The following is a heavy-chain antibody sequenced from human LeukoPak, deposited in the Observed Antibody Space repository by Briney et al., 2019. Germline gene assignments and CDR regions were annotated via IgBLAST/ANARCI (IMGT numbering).Heavy chain of an antibody. CDR3: ARDRMVRGVTGYYYMDV. Sequence: GGSLRLSCAASGFTFSSYSMNWVRQAPGKGLECVSYITSSSSYIYYADSVKGRFTISRDNAKNSLYLQMNSLRAEDTAVYYCARDRMVRGVTGYYYMDVWGKGTTVTISS. V-gene: IGHV3-21*01. J-gene: IGHJ6*03. CDR2: ITSSSSYI. CDR1: GFTFSSYS. D-gene: IGHD3-10*01.